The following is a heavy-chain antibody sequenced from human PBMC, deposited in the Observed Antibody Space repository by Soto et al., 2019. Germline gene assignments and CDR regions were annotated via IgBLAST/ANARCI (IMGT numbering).Heavy chain of an antibody. CDR2: INHSGST. J-gene: IGHJ5*02. Sequence: SLTCAVYGGSFSGYYWSWIRQPPGKGLEWIGEINHSGSTNYNPSLKSRVTISVDTSKNQFSLKLSSVTAADTAVYYCARSGRWLRLGWFDPWGQGTLVTVSS. V-gene: IGHV4-34*01. CDR1: GGSFSGYY. D-gene: IGHD5-12*01. CDR3: ARSGRWLRLGWFDP.